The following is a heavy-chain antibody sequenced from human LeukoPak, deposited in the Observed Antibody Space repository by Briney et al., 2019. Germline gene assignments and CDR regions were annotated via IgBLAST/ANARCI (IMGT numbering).Heavy chain of an antibody. J-gene: IGHJ5*02. CDR3: ARDVHGDYGSGWFDP. V-gene: IGHV1-69*05. D-gene: IGHD4-17*01. CDR1: GGTFSSYA. Sequence: SVKVSCKASGGTFSSYAISWVRQAPGQGLEWLGGIMRLFCTAGYAQKFQGRVTITKDESTRTVNLELTSLTSDDTAVYYCARDVHGDYGSGWFDPWGQGTLVSVSS. CDR2: IMRLFCTA.